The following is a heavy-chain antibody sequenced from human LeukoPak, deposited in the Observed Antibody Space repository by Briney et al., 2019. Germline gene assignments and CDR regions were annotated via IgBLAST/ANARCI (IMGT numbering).Heavy chain of an antibody. CDR3: ARDRSGDYDWFDP. J-gene: IGHJ5*02. V-gene: IGHV1-46*01. Sequence: ASVKVSCKASGGTFTSYYVHWVRQAPGQGLEWMGMINPRGGSTTYAQKFQGRVTMTSDTSTSAVYMELTSLRSEDTAVYHCARDRSGDYDWFDPWGQGTLVTVSS. D-gene: IGHD4-17*01. CDR1: GGTFTSYY. CDR2: INPRGGST.